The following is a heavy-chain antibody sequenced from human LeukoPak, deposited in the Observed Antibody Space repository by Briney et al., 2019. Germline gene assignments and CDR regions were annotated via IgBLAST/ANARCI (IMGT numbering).Heavy chain of an antibody. D-gene: IGHD3-16*02. CDR1: GGSLSSGSYY. V-gene: IGHV4-61*01. J-gene: IGHJ4*02. CDR2: IYYSGST. Sequence: SETLSLTCTVSGGSLSSGSYYWSWIRQPPGKGLEWIGYIYYSGSTKYHPSLKGRVTISADTTKNQFCLKLSSATAADTAVYYCARSPGDYVWGSYRYFDYWGQGTLVTVSS. CDR3: ARSPGDYVWGSYRYFDY.